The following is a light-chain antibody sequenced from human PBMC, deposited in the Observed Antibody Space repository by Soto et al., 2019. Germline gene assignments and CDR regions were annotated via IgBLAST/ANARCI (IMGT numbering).Light chain of an antibody. CDR3: HQYYKWPLT. CDR2: DAS. Sequence: EIVLTQSPGTLSLSPGERATLSCRASQSVRNNYLAWYQQRPGQAPRLLIYDASTRATDIPARFSGSGSGTDFTLTISSLLSEDFAVYYCHQYYKWPLTFGGGTKVDIK. V-gene: IGKV3-15*01. CDR1: QSVRNN. J-gene: IGKJ4*01.